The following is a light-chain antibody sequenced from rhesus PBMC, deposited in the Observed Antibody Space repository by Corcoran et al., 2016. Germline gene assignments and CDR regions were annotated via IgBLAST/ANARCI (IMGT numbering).Light chain of an antibody. V-gene: IGKV3-10*01. CDR2: GAS. J-gene: IGKJ2*01. CDR1: QSVSSY. CDR3: YQHSSGYS. Sequence: QVILTQSPATLSLSPGERATLSCRASQSVSSYLAWYQPQPGQAPKLLIYGASSRVTGIPAGFSGSGSGTDFPLTISSLEPEDVGVYHSYQHSSGYSFGQGTKVEIK.